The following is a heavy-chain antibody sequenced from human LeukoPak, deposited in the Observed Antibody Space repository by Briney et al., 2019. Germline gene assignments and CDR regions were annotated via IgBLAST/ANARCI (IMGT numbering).Heavy chain of an antibody. CDR3: ARNYYYDW. CDR1: GFTFSSYA. Sequence: PGRSLRLSCAASGFTFSSYAMHWVRQAPGKGLEWVAVISYDGSNKYYADSVKGRFTISRDNSKNTLYLQMNSLRAEDTAVYYCARNYYYDWWGQGTLVTVSS. D-gene: IGHD3-22*01. V-gene: IGHV3-30-3*01. CDR2: ISYDGSNK. J-gene: IGHJ4*02.